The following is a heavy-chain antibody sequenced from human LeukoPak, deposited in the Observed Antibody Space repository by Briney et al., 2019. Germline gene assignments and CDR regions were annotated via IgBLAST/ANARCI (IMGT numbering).Heavy chain of an antibody. J-gene: IGHJ6*02. V-gene: IGHV1-2*06. Sequence: ASVKVSCKASGYTFTGYYMHWVRQAPGQGLEWMGRINPSSGGTNYAQKFQGRVTMTRDTSISTAYMELSRLRSDDTAVYYCARGGRDILTGYYTDFYYGMDVWGQGTTVTVSS. CDR2: INPSSGGT. CDR1: GYTFTGYY. D-gene: IGHD3-9*01. CDR3: ARGGRDILTGYYTDFYYGMDV.